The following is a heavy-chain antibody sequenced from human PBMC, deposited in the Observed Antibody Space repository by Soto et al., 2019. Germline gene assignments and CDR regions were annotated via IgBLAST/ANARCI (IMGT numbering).Heavy chain of an antibody. Sequence: ASVKVSCKASGGTFSSYAISWVRQAPGQGLEWMGGIIPIFGTANYAQKFQGRVTITADESTSTAYMELSSLRSEDTAVYYCARDTYYNPGYSSSWYFGYWGQGTQVTVSS. CDR3: ARDTYYNPGYSSSWYFGY. CDR1: GGTFSSYA. CDR2: IIPIFGTA. V-gene: IGHV1-69*13. D-gene: IGHD6-13*01. J-gene: IGHJ4*02.